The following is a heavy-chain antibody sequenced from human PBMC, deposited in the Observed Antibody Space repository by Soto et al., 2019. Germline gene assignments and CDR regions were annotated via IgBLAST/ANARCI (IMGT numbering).Heavy chain of an antibody. D-gene: IGHD6-13*01. CDR2: ISWDGGST. V-gene: IGHV3-43*01. CDR1: GFTFDDYT. CDR3: AKGISSSWSTWYYDFGMDV. Sequence: GGSLRLSCAASGFTFDDYTMHWVRQAPGKGLEWVSLISWDGGSTYYADSVKGRFTISRDNSKNSLYLQMNSLRTEDTALYYCAKGISSSWSTWYYDFGMDVWGQGPTVTVS. J-gene: IGHJ6*02.